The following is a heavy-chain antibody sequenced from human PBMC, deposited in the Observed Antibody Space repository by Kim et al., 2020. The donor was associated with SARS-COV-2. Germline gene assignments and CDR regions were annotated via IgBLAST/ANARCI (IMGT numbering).Heavy chain of an antibody. CDR3: AKGYGDYSGPYY. J-gene: IGHJ4*02. V-gene: IGHV3-23*01. D-gene: IGHD4-17*01. Sequence: YYADSVKGRFTISRDNSKNRLYLQMNSLRAEDTAVYYCAKGYGDYSGPYYWGQGTLVTVSS.